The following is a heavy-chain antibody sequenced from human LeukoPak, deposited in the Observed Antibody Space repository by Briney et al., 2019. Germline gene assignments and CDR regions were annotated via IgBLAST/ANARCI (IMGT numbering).Heavy chain of an antibody. CDR1: GFTFYDYT. D-gene: IGHD1-20*01. J-gene: IGHJ4*02. CDR2: IIGDGGIT. Sequence: GGSLRLSCAVSGFTFYDYTMHWVRQAPGKGLEWVSLIIGDGGITYYADSVKGRFTISRDNSKNSLYLQMNSLRTEDTALYYCAKPFDGNWNDVPFDYWGQGTLVTVSS. V-gene: IGHV3-43*02. CDR3: AKPFDGNWNDVPFDY.